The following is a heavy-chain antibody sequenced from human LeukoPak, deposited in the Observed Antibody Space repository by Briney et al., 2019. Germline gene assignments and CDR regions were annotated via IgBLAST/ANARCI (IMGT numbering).Heavy chain of an antibody. V-gene: IGHV4-59*01. D-gene: IGHD4/OR15-4a*01. CDR1: GGSITNNY. CDR3: ARDKSGPTAHYDVFEI. J-gene: IGHJ3*02. Sequence: SETLSLTCTVSGGSITNNYWNWHWIRQPQGRGLEWIGYIYYSGSTNYKPSLRSRVTIAVDKSNNQVSLKLNSVTAADTAMYYCARDKSGPTAHYDVFEIWGQGTMVTVSS. CDR2: IYYSGST.